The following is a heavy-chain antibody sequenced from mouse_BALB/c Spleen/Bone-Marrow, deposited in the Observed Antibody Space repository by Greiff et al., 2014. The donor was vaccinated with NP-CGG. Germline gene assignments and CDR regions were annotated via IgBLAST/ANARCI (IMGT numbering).Heavy chain of an antibody. V-gene: IGHV1-5*01. Sequence: VQLQQSGTVLARPGASVKMSCKASGYTFTSYWMHWVKRRPGQGLEWIGAIYPGNSDTSYNQKFKGKAKLTAVTSTSTAYMELSSLTNEDSAVYYCTRVITTGSAWFAYWGQGTLVTVSA. CDR1: GYTFTSYW. CDR2: IYPGNSDT. J-gene: IGHJ3*01. CDR3: TRVITTGSAWFAY. D-gene: IGHD2-4*01.